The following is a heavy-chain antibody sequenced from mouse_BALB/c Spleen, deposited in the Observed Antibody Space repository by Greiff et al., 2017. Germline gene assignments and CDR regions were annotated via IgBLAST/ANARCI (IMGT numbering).Heavy chain of an antibody. V-gene: IGHV3-2*02. D-gene: IGHD1-1*01. Sequence: EVKLQESGPGLVKPSQSLSLTCTVTGYSITSDYAWNWIRQFPGNKLEWMGYISYSGSTSYNPSLKSRISITRDTSKNQFFLQLNSVTTEDTATYYCARGDYGIHWYFDVWGAGTTVTVSS. CDR3: ARGDYGIHWYFDV. CDR1: GYSITSDYA. CDR2: ISYSGST. J-gene: IGHJ1*01.